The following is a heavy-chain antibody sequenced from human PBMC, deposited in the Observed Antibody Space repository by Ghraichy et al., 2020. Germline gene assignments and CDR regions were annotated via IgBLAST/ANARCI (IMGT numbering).Heavy chain of an antibody. J-gene: IGHJ4*02. CDR3: AIFSLEARDY. CDR2: FDREDGET. V-gene: IGHV1-24*01. CDR1: GYSLIELS. Sequence: ASVKVSCNIFGYSLIELSIHWVRQTPGKGLEWMGSFDREDGETIHAQKFQGRVTMTEDTSTDTTYMELRSLRSEDTAVYYCAIFSLEARDYWGQGTLVTVSS. D-gene: IGHD3-3*01.